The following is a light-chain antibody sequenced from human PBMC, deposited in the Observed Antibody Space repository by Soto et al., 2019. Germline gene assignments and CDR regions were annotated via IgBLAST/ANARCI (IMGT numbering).Light chain of an antibody. V-gene: IGLV2-8*01. Sequence: QSVLTQSPSASGSPGQSVTISCTGTKNDIGVYDFVSWYQHHPGKAPRLIIYEVVQRPSGVPDRFSGSKSGNTASLTVSGLQAADEADYFCKSYAGRSTYVFGSGTTVTVL. J-gene: IGLJ1*01. CDR1: KNDIGVYDF. CDR3: KSYAGRSTYV. CDR2: EVV.